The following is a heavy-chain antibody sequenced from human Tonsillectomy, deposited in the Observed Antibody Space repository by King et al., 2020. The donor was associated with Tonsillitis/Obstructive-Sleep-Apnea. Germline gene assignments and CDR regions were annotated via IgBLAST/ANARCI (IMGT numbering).Heavy chain of an antibody. V-gene: IGHV3-30*04. Sequence: VQLVESGGGVVQPGRSLRLSCAASGFTFSSYPMHWDRQAPGKGLEWVAVISYDGSDKYYADSVKGRFTISRDNSKNTLYLQMNSLRDEDTAVYHCARDLGGASGYWGQGTLVIVSS. CDR3: ARDLGGASGY. CDR1: GFTFSSYP. D-gene: IGHD3-16*01. J-gene: IGHJ4*02. CDR2: ISYDGSDK.